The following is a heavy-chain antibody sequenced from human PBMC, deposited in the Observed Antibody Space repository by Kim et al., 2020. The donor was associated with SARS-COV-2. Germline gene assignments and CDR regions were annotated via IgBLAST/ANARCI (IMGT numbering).Heavy chain of an antibody. CDR1: GYTFTSYG. D-gene: IGHD3-10*01. CDR3: ARVAGLLWFGELDY. V-gene: IGHV1-18*01. J-gene: IGHJ4*02. CDR2: ISAYNGNT. Sequence: ASVKVSCKASGYTFTSYGISWVRQAPGQGLEWMGWISAYNGNTNYAQKLQGRVTMTTDTSTSTAYMELRSLRSDDTAVYYCARVAGLLWFGELDYWGQGTLVTVSS.